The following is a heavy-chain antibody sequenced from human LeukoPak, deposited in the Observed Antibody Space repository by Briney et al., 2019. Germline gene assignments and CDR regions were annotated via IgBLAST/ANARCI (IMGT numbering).Heavy chain of an antibody. Sequence: ASVKVSCKASGYTFTSYGISWVRQAPGQGLEWMGWISAYNGNTNYAQKLQGRVTMTTDTSTSTAYMELRSLRSDDTAVYYCAREGVGYCSGGSCYSWDYWGQGTLVTVSS. D-gene: IGHD2-15*01. J-gene: IGHJ4*02. CDR2: ISAYNGNT. CDR3: AREGVGYCSGGSCYSWDY. CDR1: GYTFTSYG. V-gene: IGHV1-18*04.